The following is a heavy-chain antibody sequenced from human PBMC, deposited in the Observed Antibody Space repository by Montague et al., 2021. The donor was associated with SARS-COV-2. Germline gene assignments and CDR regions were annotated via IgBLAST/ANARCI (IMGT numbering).Heavy chain of an antibody. J-gene: IGHJ4*02. V-gene: IGHV4-59*01. CDR3: ARAVVGAKTATIES. CDR2: MHSTGST. Sequence: SETLSLTCSVSGGSINNYFWGWIRQSPGKGLEWAGYMHSTGSTAYNSSLKSRVIISVDTSKTQISLKLSSVSAADTALYYCARAVVGAKTATIESWGQGTLVTVSS. D-gene: IGHD2-15*01. CDR1: GGSINNYF.